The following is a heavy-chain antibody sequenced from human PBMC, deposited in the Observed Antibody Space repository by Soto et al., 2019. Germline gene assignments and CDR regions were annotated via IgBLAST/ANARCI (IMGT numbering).Heavy chain of an antibody. J-gene: IGHJ4*02. V-gene: IGHV3-15*01. Sequence: GGSLRLSCAASGFTFSNAWMSWVRQAPGKGLEWVGRIKSKTEDGTTDYAAPVKGRFTISRDDSKNTLYLQMNSLKTEDTAVSYCTSPMVRGVMSVYWGQGTLVTVSS. CDR2: IKSKTEDGTT. D-gene: IGHD3-10*01. CDR3: TSPMVRGVMSVY. CDR1: GFTFSNAW.